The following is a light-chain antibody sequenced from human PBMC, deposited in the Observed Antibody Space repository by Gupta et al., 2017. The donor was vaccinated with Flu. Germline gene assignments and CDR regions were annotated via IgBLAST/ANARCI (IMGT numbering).Light chain of an antibody. Sequence: TLGQASPIFGRSSQSLGYSDGKTYLKWVKQRPGQTPRRLIDKVSNRDAGVADRFSGSGSGNDLTLTISSGEAEDVGIYYCQQHTHWPQCTFGQGTKVEIK. CDR2: KVS. V-gene: IGKV2-30*01. CDR1: QSLGYSDGKTY. CDR3: QQHTHWPQCT. J-gene: IGKJ1*01.